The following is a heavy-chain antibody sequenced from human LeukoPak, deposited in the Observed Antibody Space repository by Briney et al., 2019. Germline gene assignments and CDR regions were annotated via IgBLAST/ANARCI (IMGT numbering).Heavy chain of an antibody. V-gene: IGHV1-69*04. Sequence: ASVKVSCKASGGTFSSYANSWVRQAPGQGLEWMGRIIPILGIANYAQKFQGRVTITADKSTSTAYMELSSLRSEDTAVYYCASLSYDSSGYSLWGQGTLVTVSS. CDR2: IIPILGIA. CDR3: ASLSYDSSGYSL. J-gene: IGHJ4*02. D-gene: IGHD3-22*01. CDR1: GGTFSSYA.